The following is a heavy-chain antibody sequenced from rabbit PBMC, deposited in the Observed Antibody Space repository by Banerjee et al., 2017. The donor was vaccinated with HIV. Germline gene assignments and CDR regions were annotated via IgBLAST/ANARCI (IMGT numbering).Heavy chain of an antibody. CDR3: ARGGDYDDYGDYYFKL. D-gene: IGHD2-1*01. CDR2: IYIGSGRT. V-gene: IGHV1S43*01. Sequence: QQQLEESGGGLVKPGGTLTLTCKASGFDLSSYYYMCWVRQAPGKGLELIACIYIGSGRTWYASWVNGRFTITRSTSLNTVDLKMTSLTAADTATYFCARGGDYDDYGDYYFKLWGPGTLVTVS. CDR1: GFDLSSYYY. J-gene: IGHJ4*01.